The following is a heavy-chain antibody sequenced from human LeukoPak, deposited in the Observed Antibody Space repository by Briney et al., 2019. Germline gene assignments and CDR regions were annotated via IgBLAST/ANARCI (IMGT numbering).Heavy chain of an antibody. Sequence: TGGSLRLSCAASGFTFDNYAVHWVRQAPGKGLEWVSSISWNSGKIDYADSVKGRFTISRDNAKNSLYLQMNSLRAEDTALYYCAKAITYSGSYCFDYWGQGTLVTVSS. CDR1: GFTFDNYA. D-gene: IGHD1-26*01. V-gene: IGHV3-9*01. CDR3: AKAITYSGSYCFDY. J-gene: IGHJ4*02. CDR2: ISWNSGKI.